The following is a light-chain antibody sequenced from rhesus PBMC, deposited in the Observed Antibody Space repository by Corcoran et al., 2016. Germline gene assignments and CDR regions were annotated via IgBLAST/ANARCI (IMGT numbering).Light chain of an antibody. V-gene: IGKV1-33*01. CDR3: QQRNSYPWT. CDR1: QGIINA. CDR2: AAS. J-gene: IGKJ1*01. Sequence: DIQMTQSPSSLSASVGDKVTITCRASQGIINALAWYQQKPGKAPKLLNYAASTLQSGVPSRFSGSGSGTDFTLTISSLPPEDFAVYYCQQRNSYPWTFGQGTKVEIK.